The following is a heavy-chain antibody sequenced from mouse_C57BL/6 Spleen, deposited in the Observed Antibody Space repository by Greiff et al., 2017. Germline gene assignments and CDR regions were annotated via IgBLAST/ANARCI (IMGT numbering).Heavy chain of an antibody. CDR2: INPNYGTT. CDR1: GYSFTDYN. V-gene: IGHV1-39*01. CDR3: AGTEKEQPDFDY. J-gene: IGHJ2*01. Sequence: VQLQQSGPELVKPGASVKISCKASGYSFTDYNMNWVKQSNGKSLEWIGIINPNYGTTSYTQKFKGKATMTVDQSSSTAYMRLNSLTSEDSAVYYCAGTEKEQPDFDYWGQGTTLTVSS. D-gene: IGHD3-1*01.